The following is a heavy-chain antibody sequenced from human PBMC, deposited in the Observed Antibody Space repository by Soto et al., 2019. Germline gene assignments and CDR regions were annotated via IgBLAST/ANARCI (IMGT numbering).Heavy chain of an antibody. Sequence: QVQLVQSGAEVKKPGASVKVSCKASGYTFTSYYMHWVRQAPGQGLEWMGIINPSGGSTSYAQKVQCRVTMTRDTSTSTVYMELSSLRSEDTAVYYCARDPFNLGVVVPAAIGLYYYYGMDVWGQGTTVTVSS. CDR1: GYTFTSYY. J-gene: IGHJ6*02. CDR2: INPSGGST. V-gene: IGHV1-46*01. CDR3: ARDPFNLGVVVPAAIGLYYYYGMDV. D-gene: IGHD2-2*02.